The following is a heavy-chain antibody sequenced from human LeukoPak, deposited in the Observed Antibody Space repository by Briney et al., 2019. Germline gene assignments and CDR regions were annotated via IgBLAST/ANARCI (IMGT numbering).Heavy chain of an antibody. Sequence: ASVKVSCKASGYTFTGYYMHWVRQAPGQGLEWMGWINTDTGNPTYAQGFTGRYVFSLDTSVRMAYLQISSLKAEDTAVYYCARARDCSGGNCYSDYWGQGTLVTVSS. J-gene: IGHJ4*02. CDR3: ARARDCSGGNCYSDY. CDR1: GYTFTGYY. V-gene: IGHV7-4-1*04. CDR2: INTDTGNP. D-gene: IGHD2-15*01.